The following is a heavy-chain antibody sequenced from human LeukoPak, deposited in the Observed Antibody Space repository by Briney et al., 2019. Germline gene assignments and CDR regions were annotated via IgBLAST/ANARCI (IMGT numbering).Heavy chain of an antibody. CDR1: GGSFSGYY. CDR3: ARGGPFLIHLWDYYFDY. J-gene: IGHJ4*02. V-gene: IGHV4-34*01. CDR2: INHSGST. D-gene: IGHD5-18*01. Sequence: PSETLSLTCAVYGGSFSGYYWSWIRQPPGKGLEWIGEINHSGSTNYNPSLKSRVTISVDTSKNQFSLKLSSVTAADTAVYYCARGGPFLIHLWDYYFDYWGQGTLVTVSS.